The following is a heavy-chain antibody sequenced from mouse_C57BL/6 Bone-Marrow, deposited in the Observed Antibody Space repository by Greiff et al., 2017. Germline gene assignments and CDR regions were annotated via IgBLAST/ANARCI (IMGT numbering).Heavy chain of an antibody. CDR3: TRANWVYAMDY. CDR1: GYTFTSYW. D-gene: IGHD4-1*01. J-gene: IGHJ4*01. CDR2: IDPSDSYT. V-gene: IGHV1-69*01. Sequence: VQLQQPGAELVMPGASVKLSCKASGYTFTSYWMHWVKQRPGQGLEWIGAIDPSDSYTNYNQKFKGKATLTVDKSSSTAYMQLSSLTSEDSAVYYCTRANWVYAMDYWGQGTSVTVSS.